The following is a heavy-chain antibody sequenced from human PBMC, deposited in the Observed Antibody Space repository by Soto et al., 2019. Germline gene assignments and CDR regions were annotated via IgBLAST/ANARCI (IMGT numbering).Heavy chain of an antibody. V-gene: IGHV3-30-3*01. CDR1: GFTFSSYA. D-gene: IGHD2-21*02. CDR3: ARVHEVTAIEDY. J-gene: IGHJ4*02. Sequence: LSCAASGFTFSSYAMHWVRQAPGKGLEWVAVISYDGSNKYYADSVKGRFTISRDNSKNTLYLQMNSLRAEDTAVYYCARVHEVTAIEDYWGQGTLVTVSS. CDR2: ISYDGSNK.